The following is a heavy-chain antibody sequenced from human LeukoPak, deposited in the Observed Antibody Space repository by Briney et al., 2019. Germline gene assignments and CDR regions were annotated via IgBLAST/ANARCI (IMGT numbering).Heavy chain of an antibody. D-gene: IGHD1-26*01. CDR1: GGTFSSYA. V-gene: IGHV1-69*04. CDR3: ARGELLGGSADY. CDR2: IIPILGIA. Sequence: GASVKVSCKASGGTFSSYAISWVRQAPGQGLEWMGRIIPILGIANYAQKFQGRVTITADKSTSTAYMELSSLRSEDTAVYYCARGELLGGSADYGGQGPLVTVSS. J-gene: IGHJ4*02.